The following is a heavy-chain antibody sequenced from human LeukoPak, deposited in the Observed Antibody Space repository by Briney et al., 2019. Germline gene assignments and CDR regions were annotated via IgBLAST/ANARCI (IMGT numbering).Heavy chain of an antibody. CDR3: ADRDGVY. Sequence: SETLSLTCSVSGDSISRNYWTWIRQPPGKGLEWIGHFYYSGTTNYNPSLKSRVTISADTSKNQFSLKLTSATAADTAVYYCADRDGVYWGQGILVTVSS. J-gene: IGHJ4*02. CDR2: FYYSGTT. D-gene: IGHD5-24*01. V-gene: IGHV4-59*01. CDR1: GDSISRNY.